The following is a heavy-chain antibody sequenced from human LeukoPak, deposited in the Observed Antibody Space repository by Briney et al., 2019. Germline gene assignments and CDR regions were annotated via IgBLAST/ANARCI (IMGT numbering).Heavy chain of an antibody. CDR3: ARGDDSSGYAKEFDL. Sequence: GGSLRLSCAASGFTFSDYYMSWIRQAPGKGLEWVSYISSSGSTMYYADSVKGRFTISRDNAKNSLYLQMNSLRAEDTAVYYCARGDDSSGYAKEFDLWGRGTLVTVSS. CDR1: GFTFSDYY. CDR2: ISSSGSTM. V-gene: IGHV3-11*01. J-gene: IGHJ2*01. D-gene: IGHD3-22*01.